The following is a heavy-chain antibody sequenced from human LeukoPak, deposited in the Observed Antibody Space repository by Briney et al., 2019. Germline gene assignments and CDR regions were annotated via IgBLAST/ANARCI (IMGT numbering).Heavy chain of an antibody. CDR2: ISSSSSYI. V-gene: IGHV3-21*01. D-gene: IGHD5-12*01. CDR3: ASPYSGYDLDYFDY. J-gene: IGHJ4*02. CDR1: GFTFSSYS. Sequence: GGSLRLSCAASGFTFSSYSMNWVRQAPGKGLEWVSSISSSSSYIYYADSVKGRFTISRDNAKNSLYLQMNSLRAEDTAVYYCASPYSGYDLDYFDYWGQGTLVTVSS.